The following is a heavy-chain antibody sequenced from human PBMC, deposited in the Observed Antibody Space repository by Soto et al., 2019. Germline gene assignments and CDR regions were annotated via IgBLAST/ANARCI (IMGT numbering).Heavy chain of an antibody. V-gene: IGHV4-39*01. CDR1: GGSISSSSYY. D-gene: IGHD2-15*01. J-gene: IGHJ5*02. CDR3: ARVAVVAPHNWFDP. Sequence: SETLSLTCTVSGGSISSSSYYWGWIRQPPGKGLEWIGSIYYSGSTYYNPSLKSRVTISVDTSKNQFSLKLSSVTAADTAVYYCARVAVVAPHNWFDPWGQGTLVTVSS. CDR2: IYYSGST.